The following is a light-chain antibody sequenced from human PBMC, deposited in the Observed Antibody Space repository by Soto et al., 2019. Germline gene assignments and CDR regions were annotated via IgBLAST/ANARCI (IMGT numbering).Light chain of an antibody. V-gene: IGKV1-5*01. CDR1: QTISSW. Sequence: DIQITQSPSTLSGSVGDKVTITCRASQTISSWLAWYQQKRGKAPKLLIYAASSLQSGVPSRFSGSGSGTDFTLTISRLEPEDFAVYYCQQYGSSGTLGQGTKVDIK. CDR2: AAS. J-gene: IGKJ1*01. CDR3: QQYGSSGT.